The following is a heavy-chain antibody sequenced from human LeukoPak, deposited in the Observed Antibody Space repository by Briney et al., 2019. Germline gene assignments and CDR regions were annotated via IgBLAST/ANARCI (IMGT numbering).Heavy chain of an antibody. J-gene: IGHJ3*02. CDR1: GGTFSSYA. CDR3: ARESVVVTAPSAFDI. Sequence: ASVKVSCKASGGTFSSYAIGWVRQAPGQGLEWMGGIIPIFGTANYAQKFQGRVTITADESTSTAYMELSSLRSEDAAVYYCARESVVVTAPSAFDIWGQGTMVTVSS. D-gene: IGHD2-21*02. CDR2: IIPIFGTA. V-gene: IGHV1-69*13.